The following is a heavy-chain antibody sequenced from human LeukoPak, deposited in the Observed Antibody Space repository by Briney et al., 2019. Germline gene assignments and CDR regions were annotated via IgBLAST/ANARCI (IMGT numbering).Heavy chain of an antibody. J-gene: IGHJ3*01. Sequence: PGGSLRLSCAASGFTFSSYAMSWVRQAPGKGLEWVSAISGSGGSTYYADSVKGRFTISRDNSKNTLYLQMNSLGAEDTAVYYCAKGRTTISTPGVFDVWGQGTMVTVSS. CDR2: ISGSGGST. CDR1: GFTFSSYA. V-gene: IGHV3-23*01. CDR3: AKGRTTISTPGVFDV. D-gene: IGHD4-11*01.